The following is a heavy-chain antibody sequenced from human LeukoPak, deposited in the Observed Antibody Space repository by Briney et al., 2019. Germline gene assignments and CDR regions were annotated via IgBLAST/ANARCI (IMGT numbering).Heavy chain of an antibody. CDR2: FDPEDGET. CDR3: ATGPPARITMVRGVTDWFDP. CDR1: GYTLTELS. J-gene: IGHJ5*02. V-gene: IGHV1-24*01. D-gene: IGHD3-10*01. Sequence: GASVKVSCKVSGYTLTELSMHWVRQAPGKGLEWMGGFDPEDGETIYAQKFQGRVTMTEDTSTDTAYMELSSLRSEDTAVYYCATGPPARITMVRGVTDWFDPWGQGTLVTVSS.